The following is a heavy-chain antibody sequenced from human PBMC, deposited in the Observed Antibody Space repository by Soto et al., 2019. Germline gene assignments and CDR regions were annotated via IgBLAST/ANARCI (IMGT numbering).Heavy chain of an antibody. V-gene: IGHV1-18*01. Sequence: QVQLVQSGAEVKKPGASVKVSCKGSGYSFITYGVSWVRQAPGQGLDWMGWISTYNGNTKYAERLQGRVTMTTDTTASTAYMELRSLRPDDTAVYYCARGPTDYHDNSGNYFVDYCGQATLVTVSS. D-gene: IGHD3-22*01. CDR2: ISTYNGNT. J-gene: IGHJ4*02. CDR1: GYSFITYG. CDR3: ARGPTDYHDNSGNYFVDY.